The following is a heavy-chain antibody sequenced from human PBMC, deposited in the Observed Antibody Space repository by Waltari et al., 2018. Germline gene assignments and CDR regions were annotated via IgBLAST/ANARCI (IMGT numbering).Heavy chain of an antibody. CDR2: VQSSGST. D-gene: IGHD1-7*01. V-gene: IGHV4-59*01. J-gene: IGHJ3*02. Sequence: QVQLRESGPGLVKSSETLSLTCSVSGDSLGTNYWCWIRQSPGKGLEWIGYVQSSGSTDYNPSFRGRVTMSADASKNQFSLTLKSLTAADTATYFCARALWRVGTRGDFFDIWGRGTTVTVS. CDR3: ARALWRVGTRGDFFDI. CDR1: GDSLGTNY.